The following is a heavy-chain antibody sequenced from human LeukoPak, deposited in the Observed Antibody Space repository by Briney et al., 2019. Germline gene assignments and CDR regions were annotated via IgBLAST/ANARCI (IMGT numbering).Heavy chain of an antibody. CDR1: GFTFSNAW. CDR3: TTQREGYYGSGSYPPFDY. J-gene: IGHJ4*02. D-gene: IGHD3-10*01. CDR2: ITSKTDSRTT. Sequence: PVGCLRLSCAASGFTFSNAWMSWVRQATGKGLEWVGRITSKTDSRTTDYAAPVKGRFTISRDDSKNTLYLQMNSLKTEDTAVYYCTTQREGYYGSGSYPPFDYWGQGTLVTV. V-gene: IGHV3-15*01.